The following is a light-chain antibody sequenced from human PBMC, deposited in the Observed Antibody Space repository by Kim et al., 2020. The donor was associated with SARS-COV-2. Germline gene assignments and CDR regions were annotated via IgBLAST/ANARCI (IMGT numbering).Light chain of an antibody. V-gene: IGLV2-14*03. J-gene: IGLJ3*02. CDR1: SSDVGASNY. CDR2: EVS. CDR3: SSYTRSNTRV. Sequence: GQSITISCTATSSDVGASNYVSWYQQHPGKAPTLMIYEVSNRPSGVSHRFSGSKSANTASLTISGLQAADDADYYCSSYTRSNTRVFGGGTQLTVL.